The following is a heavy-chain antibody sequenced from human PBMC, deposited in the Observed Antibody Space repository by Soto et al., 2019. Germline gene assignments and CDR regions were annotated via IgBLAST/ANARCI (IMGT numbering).Heavy chain of an antibody. D-gene: IGHD2-2*01. CDR1: GASVSSGGYY. Sequence: GTLALTFTVTGASVSSGGYYGTWIRQPPGKGLEWIGYIYYRGSTNYNPSLKSRVTISLDTSNNQFSLRLSSVTAADTAVYYCARTFCSTNRCQAHDMDVWGQGTTVTVSS. CDR3: ARTFCSTNRCQAHDMDV. CDR2: IYYRGST. J-gene: IGHJ6*02. V-gene: IGHV4-61*08.